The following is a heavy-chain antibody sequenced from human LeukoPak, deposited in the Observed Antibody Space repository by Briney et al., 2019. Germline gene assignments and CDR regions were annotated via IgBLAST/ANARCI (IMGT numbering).Heavy chain of an antibody. CDR3: ARVSPDTATDYGWFDP. Sequence: PSETLSLTCIVSGDSISLFYWSWIRQPPGKGLEWIGYVHYSGRTNYNPSLKSRVTMSLDTSKNHFSLKLRSVTAAATAVYYCARVSPDTATDYGWFDPWGQGSLVTVSS. CDR1: GDSISLFY. J-gene: IGHJ5*02. D-gene: IGHD5-18*01. V-gene: IGHV4-59*01. CDR2: VHYSGRT.